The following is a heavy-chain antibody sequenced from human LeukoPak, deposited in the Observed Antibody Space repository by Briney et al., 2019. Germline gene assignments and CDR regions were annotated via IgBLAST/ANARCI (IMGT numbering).Heavy chain of an antibody. V-gene: IGHV4-34*01. CDR2: INHSGST. D-gene: IGHD3-22*01. CDR3: ARGMKWAYYYDSRGRRDDAFDI. Sequence: PSETLSLTCAVYGGSFCGYYWRWIRQPPGKGLEWVGEINHSGSTNYNPSLKSRVTISVDTSKNQCSLNLSSVSAADTAVYYCARGMKWAYYYDSRGRRDDAFDIWGQGTMVTVSS. CDR1: GGSFCGYY. J-gene: IGHJ3*02.